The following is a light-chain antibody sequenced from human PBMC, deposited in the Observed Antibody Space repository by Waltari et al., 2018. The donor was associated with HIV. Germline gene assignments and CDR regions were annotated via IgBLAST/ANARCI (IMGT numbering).Light chain of an antibody. Sequence: SYLLTQAPSVSVAPGKTATISCGGDSLESKNVRWFQQKPGPAPILVIFRTCDRPSVVPGRFSGSNAANTATLTISGAQLADEGDDDCQVWDSSTVIFGIGT. CDR2: RTC. CDR3: QVWDSSTVI. J-gene: IGLJ1*01. V-gene: IGLV3-9*01. CDR1: SLESKN.